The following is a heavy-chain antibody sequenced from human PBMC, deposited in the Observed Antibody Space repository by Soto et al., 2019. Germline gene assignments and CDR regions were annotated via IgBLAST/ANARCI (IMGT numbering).Heavy chain of an antibody. J-gene: IGHJ4*02. Sequence: EVQLVESGGGLVQPGGSLRLSCVGSGFTFSNYWMHWVRQVPGKGPVWVSRVNPAGSASSYADFVKGRFTVSRDNAKNTLYLKTTSLCADDTAVYYCATGGYSYGWGYWGQGTLVTVSS. CDR1: GFTFSNYW. D-gene: IGHD5-18*01. CDR3: ATGGYSYGWGY. CDR2: VNPAGSAS. V-gene: IGHV3-74*01.